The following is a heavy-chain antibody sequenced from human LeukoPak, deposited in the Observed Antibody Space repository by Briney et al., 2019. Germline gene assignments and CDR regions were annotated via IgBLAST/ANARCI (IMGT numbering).Heavy chain of an antibody. CDR3: ARVMGYYYDSSGYENWFDP. CDR2: IYSGGST. CDR1: GFTVSNNY. V-gene: IGHV3-53*01. Sequence: GGSLRLSCAASGFTVSNNYMSWVRQAPGKGLEWVSAIYSGGSTYYADSVKGRFTISRDNSKNTLYLQMNSLRAEDTAVYYCARVMGYYYDSSGYENWFDPWGQGTLVTVSS. D-gene: IGHD3-22*01. J-gene: IGHJ5*02.